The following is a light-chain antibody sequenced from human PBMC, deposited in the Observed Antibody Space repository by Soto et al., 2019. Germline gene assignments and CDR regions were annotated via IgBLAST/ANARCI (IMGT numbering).Light chain of an antibody. CDR1: SSDVGAYDY. CDR2: QVS. J-gene: IGLJ1*01. V-gene: IGLV2-14*01. Sequence: QSALTQPASVSGSPGQSITISCIGTSSDVGAYDYVSWYQQHPGKAPQLIISQVSNRPSGVSNRFSGPKSGNTASLTVSGLQPDDEADYYCSSYTSTSAFYVFGTGTKLTVL. CDR3: SSYTSTSAFYV.